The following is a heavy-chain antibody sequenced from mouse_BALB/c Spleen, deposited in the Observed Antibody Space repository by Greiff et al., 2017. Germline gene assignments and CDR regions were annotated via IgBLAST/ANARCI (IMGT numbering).Heavy chain of an antibody. Sequence: EVHLVESGGGLVQPGGSRKLSCAASGFTFSSFGMHWVRQAPEKGLEWVAYISSGSSTIYYADTVKGRFTISRDNPKNTLFLQMTSLRSEDTAMYYCARPLYYGNFWYFDVWGAGTTVTVSS. J-gene: IGHJ1*01. D-gene: IGHD2-1*01. CDR3: ARPLYYGNFWYFDV. CDR2: ISSGSSTI. V-gene: IGHV5-17*02. CDR1: GFTFSSFG.